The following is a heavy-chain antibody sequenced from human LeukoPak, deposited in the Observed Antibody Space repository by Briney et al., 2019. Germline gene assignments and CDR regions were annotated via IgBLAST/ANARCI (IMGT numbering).Heavy chain of an antibody. Sequence: SETLSLTCTVSGGSTTSSSYYWDWIRQSPGKGLQWIGSIYFTGSTYYNPSLKSRVTISLDTSKNQFSLRLSSVTAADTAVYYCARGLRYFDWLSEIFDYWGQGTLVTVSS. CDR3: ARGLRYFDWLSEIFDY. D-gene: IGHD3-9*01. V-gene: IGHV4-39*07. J-gene: IGHJ4*02. CDR2: IYFTGST. CDR1: GGSTTSSSYY.